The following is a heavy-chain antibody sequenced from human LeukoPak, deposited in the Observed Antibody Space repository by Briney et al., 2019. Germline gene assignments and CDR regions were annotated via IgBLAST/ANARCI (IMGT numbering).Heavy chain of an antibody. V-gene: IGHV1-8*01. J-gene: IGHJ3*02. CDR1: GYTFTSYD. D-gene: IGHD3-3*01. CDR3: AKDRNLWSGYADAFDI. Sequence: ASVKVSCKASGYTFTSYDINWVRQATGQGLEWMGWMNPNSGNTGYAQKFQGRVTMTRNTSISTAYMELSRLRSDDTAKYYCAKDRNLWSGYADAFDIWGQGTVVTVSS. CDR2: MNPNSGNT.